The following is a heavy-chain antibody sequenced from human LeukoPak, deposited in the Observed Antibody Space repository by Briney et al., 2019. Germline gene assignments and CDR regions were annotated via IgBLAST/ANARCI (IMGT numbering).Heavy chain of an antibody. CDR1: GGTFSSYA. J-gene: IGHJ5*02. Sequence: SVKVSCKASGGTFSSYAISWVRQAPGQGLEWMGGIIPIFGTANYAQKFQGRVTITADESTSTAYMELSSLRSEDTAVYYCAGERGITGTNWFDPWGQGTLVTVSS. V-gene: IGHV1-69*13. CDR3: AGERGITGTNWFDP. CDR2: IIPIFGTA. D-gene: IGHD1-20*01.